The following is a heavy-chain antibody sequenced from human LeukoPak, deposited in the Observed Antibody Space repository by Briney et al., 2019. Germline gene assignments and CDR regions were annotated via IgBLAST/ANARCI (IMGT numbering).Heavy chain of an antibody. J-gene: IGHJ2*01. V-gene: IGHV4-59*13. CDR3: ATGTPDWYFDL. CDR1: GGSISSYS. Sequence: SETLSLPCTVSGGSISSYSWSWIRQPPGKGLEWIGYIYYSESTNYNPSLKSRVTISVDTSKNQFSLKLSSVTAADTAVYYCATGTPDWYFDLWGRGTLVTVSS. D-gene: IGHD2-15*01. CDR2: IYYSEST.